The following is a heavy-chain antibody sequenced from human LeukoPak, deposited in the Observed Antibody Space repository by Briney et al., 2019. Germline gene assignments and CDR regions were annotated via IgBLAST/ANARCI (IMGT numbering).Heavy chain of an antibody. CDR2: IVPNFGTA. V-gene: IGHV1-69*13. J-gene: IGHJ3*02. D-gene: IGHD3-10*01. CDR1: GGTFSGYS. CDR3: ASDRYYGSGSCAFVI. Sequence: GASVKVSCKASGGTFSGYSISWVRQAPGQGLEWMGGIVPNFGTANYAQKLQGRVTITADASTGTAYMELSSLRSEDTAVYYCASDRYYGSGSCAFVIWGQGTMVTVSS.